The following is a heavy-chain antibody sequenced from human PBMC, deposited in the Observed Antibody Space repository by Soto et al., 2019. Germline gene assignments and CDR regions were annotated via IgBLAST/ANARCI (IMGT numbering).Heavy chain of an antibody. J-gene: IGHJ6*02. Sequence: SETLSLTCAVSGGSISSGGYSWSWIRQPPGKGLEWIGYIYHSGSTYYNPSLKSRVTISVDRSKNQFSLKLSSVTAADTAVYYCAPLSVSLSGPYGIHVWGQGTTVTVSS. D-gene: IGHD2-15*01. V-gene: IGHV4-30-2*01. CDR1: GGSISSGGYS. CDR2: IYHSGST. CDR3: APLSVSLSGPYGIHV.